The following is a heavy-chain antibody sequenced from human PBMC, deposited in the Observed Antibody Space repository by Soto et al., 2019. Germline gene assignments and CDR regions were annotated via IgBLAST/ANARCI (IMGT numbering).Heavy chain of an antibody. J-gene: IGHJ6*03. CDR1: GYTLTELS. Sequence: ASVKVSCKVSGYTLTELSMHWVRQAPGKGLEWMGGFDPEDGETIYAQKFQGRVTMTDDTSTDTAYMELSSLRSEDTAVYYCATGPLLLCSGGSCYPVGYYYYMDVWGKGTTVTVSS. D-gene: IGHD2-15*01. CDR3: ATGPLLLCSGGSCYPVGYYYYMDV. CDR2: FDPEDGET. V-gene: IGHV1-24*01.